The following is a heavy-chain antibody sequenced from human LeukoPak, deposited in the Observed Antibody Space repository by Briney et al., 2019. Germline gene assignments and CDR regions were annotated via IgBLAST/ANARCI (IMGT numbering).Heavy chain of an antibody. V-gene: IGHV1-69*13. J-gene: IGHJ5*02. CDR1: GGTFSSYT. D-gene: IGHD2-2*01. CDR2: IIPIFGTA. CDR3: ARDSCSSTSCQNWFDP. Sequence: SVKVSCKASGGTFSSYTISWVRQAPGQGLEWMGRIIPIFGTANYAQKFQGRVTITADESTSTAYMELSSLRSEDTAVYYCARDSCSSTSCQNWFDPWGQGTLVTVSS.